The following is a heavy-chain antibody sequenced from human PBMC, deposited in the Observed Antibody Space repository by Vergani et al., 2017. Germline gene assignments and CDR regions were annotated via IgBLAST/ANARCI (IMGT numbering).Heavy chain of an antibody. CDR3: ARQTGAYSSGQDGMDV. V-gene: IGHV4-30-4*08. Sequence: QVQLQESGPGLVKPSQTLSLTCTVSGSSISSGDYYWSWIRQPPGKGLEWIGYIYYSGSTYYNPSLKSRVTISVDTSKNQFSLKLSSVTAADTAVYYCARQTGAYSSGQDGMDVWGQGTTVTVSS. CDR1: GSSISSGDYY. J-gene: IGHJ6*02. D-gene: IGHD6-19*01. CDR2: IYYSGST.